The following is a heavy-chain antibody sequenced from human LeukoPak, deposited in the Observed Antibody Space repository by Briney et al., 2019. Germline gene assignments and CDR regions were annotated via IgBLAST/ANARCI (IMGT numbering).Heavy chain of an antibody. CDR2: ISWNSGSI. V-gene: IGHV3-9*01. D-gene: IGHD2-15*01. J-gene: IGHJ6*04. CDR3: AKVNGYCSGGSCYSSGSYYYYGMDV. Sequence: GRSLRLSCAASGFTFDDYAMHWVRQAPGKGLEWVSGISWNSGSIGYADSVKGRFTISRDNSKNTMYLQMNSLRAEDTALYYCAKVNGYCSGGSCYSSGSYYYYGMDVWGKGTTVTVSS. CDR1: GFTFDDYA.